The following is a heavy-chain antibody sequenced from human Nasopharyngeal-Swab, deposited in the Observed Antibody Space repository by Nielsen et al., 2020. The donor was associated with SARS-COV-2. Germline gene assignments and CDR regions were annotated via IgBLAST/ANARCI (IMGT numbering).Heavy chain of an antibody. D-gene: IGHD1-26*01. CDR2: ISASGSST. V-gene: IGHV3-23*01. Sequence: GESLKISCAATGSTFRRCSMSWVRQAPGKGLEWVSAISASGSSTYYADSVKGRFTISRDNSQNTLHLQMSSLRVEDTAVYYCAKESGSYLYYYYGMDVWGQGTTVTVSS. CDR1: GSTFRRCS. CDR3: AKESGSYLYYYYGMDV. J-gene: IGHJ6*02.